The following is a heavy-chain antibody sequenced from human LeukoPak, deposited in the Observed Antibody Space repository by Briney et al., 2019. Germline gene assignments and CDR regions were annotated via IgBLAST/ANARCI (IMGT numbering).Heavy chain of an antibody. J-gene: IGHJ5*02. CDR1: GFTFSSYW. D-gene: IGHD2-2*01. CDR2: IKQDGSEK. CDR3: ARDDCSSISCYHNWFDP. V-gene: IGHV3-7*01. Sequence: GGSLRLSCAASGFTFSSYWMSWVRQAPGKGLEWVANIKQDGSEKYYVDSVKGRFTISRDNAKNSLYLQMNSLRAEDTAVYYCARDDCSSISCYHNWFDPWGQRTLVTVSS.